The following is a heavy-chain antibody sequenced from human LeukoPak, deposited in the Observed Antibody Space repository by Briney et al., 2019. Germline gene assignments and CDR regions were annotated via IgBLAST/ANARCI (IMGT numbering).Heavy chain of an antibody. D-gene: IGHD2-2*01. V-gene: IGHV3-23*01. Sequence: GGSLRLSCAASGFTFSSYAMSWVRQAPGKGLEWVSAISGSGGSTYYADSVKGRFSISRDNSKNTLYLQMSSLRAEDAAVYYCAKERCSSSSCYWGIDYWGRGTLVTVSS. CDR2: ISGSGGST. CDR1: GFTFSSYA. J-gene: IGHJ4*02. CDR3: AKERCSSSSCYWGIDY.